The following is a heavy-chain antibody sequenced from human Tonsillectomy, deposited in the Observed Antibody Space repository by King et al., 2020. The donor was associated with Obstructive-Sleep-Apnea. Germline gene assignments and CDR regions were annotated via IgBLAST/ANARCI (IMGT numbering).Heavy chain of an antibody. J-gene: IGHJ4*02. D-gene: IGHD3-3*01. V-gene: IGHV3-23*04. CDR2: ISGSGGST. CDR3: AKVSYYDFWSGYPCSFDY. Sequence: VQLVESGGGLVQPGGSPRLSCAASGFTFSNYAKSWVRQAPGKGLEWVSAISGSGGSTYYAGSVKDRFTISRDNSKNTLSLQMNNVRAEDTALYYCAKVSYYDFWSGYPCSFDYWGQGTLVTVSS. CDR1: GFTFSNYA.